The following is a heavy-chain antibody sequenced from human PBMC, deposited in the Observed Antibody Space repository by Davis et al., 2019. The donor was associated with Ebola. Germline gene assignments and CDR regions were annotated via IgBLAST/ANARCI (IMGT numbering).Heavy chain of an antibody. J-gene: IGHJ6*03. CDR2: IRFDSGNS. CDR1: GFTFSDFG. V-gene: IGHV3-30*02. D-gene: IGHD3-10*01. Sequence: PGGSLRLSCAASGFTFSDFGMYWVRQAPGKGLEWLAFIRFDSGNSHYAESVKGRFTVFRDNSQKTVSLQMNSLTVEDTAVYYCAKDHGVRENYFYFYFMDVWGTGTTVTVS. CDR3: AKDHGVRENYFYFYFMDV.